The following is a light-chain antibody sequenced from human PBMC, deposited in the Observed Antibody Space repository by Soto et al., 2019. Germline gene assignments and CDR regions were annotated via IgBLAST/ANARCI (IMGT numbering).Light chain of an antibody. V-gene: IGKV3-15*01. CDR3: QQYNNWPWT. CDR1: QSISDT. CDR2: GAS. J-gene: IGKJ1*01. Sequence: EKGMTQSPAPLCVASGGRAPPSWRSSQSISDTLAWYQQKPGQAPRLLIYGASTRAPGFPARFSGSGSGTDFTLTISSLQSEDFAVYYCQQYNNWPWTFGQGTKVDI.